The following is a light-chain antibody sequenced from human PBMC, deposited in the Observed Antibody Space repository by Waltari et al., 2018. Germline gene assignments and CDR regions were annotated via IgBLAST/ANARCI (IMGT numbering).Light chain of an antibody. CDR2: DVS. V-gene: IGLV2-14*01. Sequence: QSALTQPASVSGSPGQSITTPCTGTSSDVGGYNYVTWYQQHPGKVPKLLIFDVSNRPSGVSNRFSGSKSGNTASLTISGLQAEDESDYYCCSFTSRSTWVFGGGTKLTVL. CDR3: CSFTSRSTWV. CDR1: SSDVGGYNY. J-gene: IGLJ3*02.